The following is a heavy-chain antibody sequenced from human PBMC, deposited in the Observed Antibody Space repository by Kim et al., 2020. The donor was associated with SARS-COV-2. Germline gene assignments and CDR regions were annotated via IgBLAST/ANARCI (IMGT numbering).Heavy chain of an antibody. J-gene: IGHJ4*01. Sequence: SETLSLTCTASGGSISSYYWSWIRQPPGKGLEWIGYIYYSGSTNYNPSLKSRVTISVDTSKNQFSLKLSSVTAADTAVYYCVRRGGRSCSGGSCSSFDY. CDR1: GGSISSYY. CDR2: IYYSGST. CDR3: VRRGGRSCSGGSCSSFDY. V-gene: IGHV4-59*01. D-gene: IGHD2-15*01.